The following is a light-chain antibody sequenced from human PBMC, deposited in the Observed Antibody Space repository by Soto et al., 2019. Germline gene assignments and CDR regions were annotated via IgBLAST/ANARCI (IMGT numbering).Light chain of an antibody. V-gene: IGLV1-40*01. CDR2: ANG. J-gene: IGLJ1*01. Sequence: QSVLTQPPSVSGAPGQRVTISCTGSSSNIGAGYDVHWYQQLPGTAPKLLIYANGNRPSGVPDRFSGSKSGTSASLAITGLQAEDEADYYCQSYDRSLSGYVLGTGTKVTDL. CDR3: QSYDRSLSGYV. CDR1: SSNIGAGYD.